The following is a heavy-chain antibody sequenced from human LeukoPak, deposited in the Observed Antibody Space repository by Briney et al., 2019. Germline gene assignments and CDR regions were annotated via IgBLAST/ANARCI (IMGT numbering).Heavy chain of an antibody. CDR2: INPNSCGT. CDR3: AREGYYDSSGYYLGY. J-gene: IGHJ4*02. V-gene: IGHV1-2*02. CDR1: GYTFTEYY. D-gene: IGHD3-22*01. Sequence: RGSVKDSCKASGYTFTEYYMHWVRQAPGQGLEGMGWINPNSCGTNYAQKFQRRATMPRDTSISTDYMELTRLRTDDTAVYCCAREGYYDSSGYYLGYWGQGTLVTVSS.